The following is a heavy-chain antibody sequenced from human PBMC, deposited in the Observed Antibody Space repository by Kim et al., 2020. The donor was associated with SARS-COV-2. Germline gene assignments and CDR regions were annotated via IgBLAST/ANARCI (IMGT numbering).Heavy chain of an antibody. V-gene: IGHV3-48*03. D-gene: IGHD2-15*01. Sequence: GGSLRLSCAASGFTFSSYEINWVRQAPGKGLEWVSYISSSGSTIYYTDSVKGRFTISRDNAKNSLYLQMNSLRVEDTAIYYCATDRRIRPGPADAFDVWGQGTMVTVSS. CDR2: ISSSGSTI. CDR1: GFTFSSYE. J-gene: IGHJ3*01. CDR3: ATDRRIRPGPADAFDV.